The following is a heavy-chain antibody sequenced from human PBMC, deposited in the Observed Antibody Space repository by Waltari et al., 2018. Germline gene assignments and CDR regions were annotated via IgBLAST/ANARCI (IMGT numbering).Heavy chain of an antibody. CDR3: ARADYGGSADYDY. CDR1: GFTFSSCW. V-gene: IGHV3-7*04. CDR2: INEDGSEK. J-gene: IGHJ4*02. Sequence: EVQLVESGGTLVQPVGSLRPSCVASGFTFSSCWMTWVRQAPGKGLEWLANINEDGSEKFYVDSVTGRFSISRDNAKNSLYLQMNTLTVEDTAVYYCARADYGGSADYDYWGQGTLVTVSS. D-gene: IGHD4-17*01.